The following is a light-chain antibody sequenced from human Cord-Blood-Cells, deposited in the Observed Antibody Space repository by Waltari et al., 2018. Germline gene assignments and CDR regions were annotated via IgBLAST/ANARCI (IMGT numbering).Light chain of an antibody. CDR2: WAS. V-gene: IGKV4-1*01. CDR1: QSVLYSSNNKKY. CDR3: QQYYSTPIT. J-gene: IGKJ5*01. Sequence: DIVMTQSPDSLAVTLGERATINCKSSQSVLYSSNNKKYLAWYQQKPGQTPKLLIYWASTRQSGVPDRFSGNGSGTDFTLTISSLQAEDVAVYYCQQYYSTPITFGQGTRLEIK.